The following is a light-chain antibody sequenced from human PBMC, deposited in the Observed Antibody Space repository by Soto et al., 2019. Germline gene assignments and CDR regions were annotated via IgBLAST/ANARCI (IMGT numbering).Light chain of an antibody. CDR2: GAS. Sequence: EVVLTQSPATLSVSPGERATLSCRASQSVSSHLAWYQQKPGQAPRLLIYGASTRATGIPDRCSGSGSGTEFTLTISSLQSEDVAVYYCQHYNNGPRYTFGQGTKREIK. CDR1: QSVSSH. V-gene: IGKV3-15*01. J-gene: IGKJ2*01. CDR3: QHYNNGPRYT.